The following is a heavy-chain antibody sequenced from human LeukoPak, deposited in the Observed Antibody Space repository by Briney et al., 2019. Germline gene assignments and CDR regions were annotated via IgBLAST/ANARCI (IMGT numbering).Heavy chain of an antibody. J-gene: IGHJ4*02. CDR1: GFTFSDYY. CDR2: ISSSSTYT. Sequence: GGSPRLSCAASGFTFSDYYICWSRQAPGKGREWVSYISSSSTYTNYADSVKGRFTIYRDNAKNSLYLQMNSLRAEDTAVYYCATSVDTALDFDYWGQGTLVTVSS. D-gene: IGHD5-18*01. CDR3: ATSVDTALDFDY. V-gene: IGHV3-11*03.